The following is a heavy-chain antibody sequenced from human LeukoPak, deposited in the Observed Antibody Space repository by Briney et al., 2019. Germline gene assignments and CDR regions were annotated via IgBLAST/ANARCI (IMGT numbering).Heavy chain of an antibody. D-gene: IGHD6-6*01. J-gene: IGHJ4*02. Sequence: SVKVSCKASGGTFSSYAISRVRQAPGQGLEWMGGIIPIFGTANYAQKFQGRVTVTTDESTSTAYMELSSLRSEDTAVYYCARVASLSSSGYYFDYWGQGTLVTVSS. CDR3: ARVASLSSSGYYFDY. CDR2: IIPIFGTA. V-gene: IGHV1-69*05. CDR1: GGTFSSYA.